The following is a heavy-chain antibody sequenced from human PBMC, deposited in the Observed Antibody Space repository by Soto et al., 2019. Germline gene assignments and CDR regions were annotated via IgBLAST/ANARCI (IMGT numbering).Heavy chain of an antibody. CDR2: ISAYNGNR. CDR1: GYPFTSYG. D-gene: IGHD5-12*01. CDR3: ARGRIVASIHDAFEI. V-gene: IGHV1-18*01. Sequence: QGQLLQSGDEVKTPGASVRVSCRASGYPFTSYGISWVRQAPGQGLEWVAWISAYNGNRDIAQKFQGRVTMTLETSTGTAHMERGDLTSADTAVYYCARGRIVASIHDAFEIWGQGTNVTVSS. J-gene: IGHJ3*02.